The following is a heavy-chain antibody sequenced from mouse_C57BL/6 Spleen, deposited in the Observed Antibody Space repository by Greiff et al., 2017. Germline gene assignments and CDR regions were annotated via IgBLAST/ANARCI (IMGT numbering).Heavy chain of an antibody. Sequence: QVQLQQSGAELARPGASVKLSCKASGYTFTSYGISWVKQRTGQGLEWIGEIYPRSGNTYYNEKFQGKATLTADKSSSTAYMELRSLTSEDSAVYFCARLFDYSNYEDAMDYWGQGTSVTVSS. CDR2: IYPRSGNT. V-gene: IGHV1-81*01. CDR3: ARLFDYSNYEDAMDY. CDR1: GYTFTSYG. J-gene: IGHJ4*01. D-gene: IGHD2-5*01.